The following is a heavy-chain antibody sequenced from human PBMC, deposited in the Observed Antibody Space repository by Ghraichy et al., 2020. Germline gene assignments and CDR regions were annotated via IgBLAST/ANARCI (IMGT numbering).Heavy chain of an antibody. CDR2: IRQDGSEK. D-gene: IGHD6-19*01. V-gene: IGHV3-7*01. Sequence: GGSLRLSCAASAFTFSSYWMHWVRQPPGKGLEWVANIRQDGSEKYYVDSVKGRFTISRDNAKNSLFLQMNSLRAEDTAVYYCATFSSGWWGHGALVTVSS. CDR1: AFTFSSYW. CDR3: ATFSSGW. J-gene: IGHJ4*01.